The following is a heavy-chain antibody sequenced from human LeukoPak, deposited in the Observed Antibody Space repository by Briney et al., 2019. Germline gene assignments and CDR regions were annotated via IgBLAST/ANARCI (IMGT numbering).Heavy chain of an antibody. CDR3: ATRPVGATPYFDY. V-gene: IGHV4-59*08. CDR1: GGSISSYY. Sequence: SETLSLTCSVSGGSISSYYGSWIRQPPGKGLEWIGYIYYSGSTNYNPSLKSRVTISVDTSKNQFSLKLSSVTAADTAVYYCATRPVGATPYFDYWGQGTLVTVSS. D-gene: IGHD1-26*01. J-gene: IGHJ4*02. CDR2: IYYSGST.